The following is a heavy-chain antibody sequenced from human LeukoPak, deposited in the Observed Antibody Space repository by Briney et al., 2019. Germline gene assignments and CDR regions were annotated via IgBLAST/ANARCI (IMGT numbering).Heavy chain of an antibody. CDR1: GYTFISYD. CDR2: MNPNSGNT. Sequence: GASVKVSCKASGYTFISYDINWVRQATGQGLEWMGWMNPNSGNTGYAQKFQGRTTMTRDMSTSTVYMELSSLRSEDTAVYYCAREWGGVDAFDIWGQGTMVTVSS. CDR3: AREWGGVDAFDI. V-gene: IGHV1-8*01. D-gene: IGHD3-16*01. J-gene: IGHJ3*02.